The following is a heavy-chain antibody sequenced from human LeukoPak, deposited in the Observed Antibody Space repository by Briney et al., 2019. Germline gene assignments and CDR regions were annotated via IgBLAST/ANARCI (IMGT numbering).Heavy chain of an antibody. J-gene: IGHJ2*01. V-gene: IGHV3-15*01. CDR3: ATVYWYFDL. CDR1: GISFKNTW. CDR2: IRSQVDGGTA. Sequence: GGSLRLSWAATGISFKNTWMSWVRQAPGKGLEWVGLIRSQVDGGTADYAAAVKGRFSISRDDSKNTLHLQMRSLKTEDTAVYYCATVYWYFDLWGLGTLVSVSA.